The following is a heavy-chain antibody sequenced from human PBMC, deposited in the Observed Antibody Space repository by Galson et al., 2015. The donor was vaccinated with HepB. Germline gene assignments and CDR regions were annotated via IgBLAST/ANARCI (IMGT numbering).Heavy chain of an antibody. Sequence: SLRLSCAASGFTFGDYAMSWVRQAPGKGLEWVGFIRSKLYGGTKQHAASVKGRFTISRDDSKSIAYLQMNSLKTEDTAVYYCTRDAPYLAPMDWGQGTLVTVSS. V-gene: IGHV3-49*04. J-gene: IGHJ4*02. CDR2: IRSKLYGGTK. D-gene: IGHD2-2*01. CDR3: TRDAPYLAPMD. CDR1: GFTFGDYA.